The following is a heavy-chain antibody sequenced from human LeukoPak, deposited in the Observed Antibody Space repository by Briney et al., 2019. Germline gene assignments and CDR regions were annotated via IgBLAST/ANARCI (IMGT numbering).Heavy chain of an antibody. CDR2: ISSSGSTI. CDR3: ASGDILTGTLDY. J-gene: IGHJ4*02. D-gene: IGHD3-9*01. Sequence: PGGSLRLSCAASGFTFSSYEMNWVRQALGKGLEWVSYISSSGSTIYYADSVKGRFTISRDNAKNSLYLQMNSLRAEATAVYYCASGDILTGTLDYWGQGTLVTVSS. CDR1: GFTFSSYE. V-gene: IGHV3-48*03.